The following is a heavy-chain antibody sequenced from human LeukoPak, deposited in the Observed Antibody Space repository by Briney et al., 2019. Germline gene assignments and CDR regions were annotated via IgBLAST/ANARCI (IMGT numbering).Heavy chain of an antibody. D-gene: IGHD3-10*01. V-gene: IGHV3-30*18. Sequence: GGSLRLSCAASGFTFSSYGMHWVRQAPGKGLEWVAVISYDGSNKYYADSVKGRFTISRDNSKNTLYLQMNSLRAEDTAVYYCAKGYYYGSGSYDYWGRGTLVTVSS. CDR1: GFTFSSYG. J-gene: IGHJ4*02. CDR2: ISYDGSNK. CDR3: AKGYYYGSGSYDY.